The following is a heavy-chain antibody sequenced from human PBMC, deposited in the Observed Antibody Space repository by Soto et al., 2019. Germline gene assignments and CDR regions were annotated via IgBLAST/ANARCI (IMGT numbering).Heavy chain of an antibody. V-gene: IGHV3-23*01. J-gene: IGHJ5*01. D-gene: IGHD3-10*01. CDR3: VKLGAIWFGELLYSWFES. CDR1: GFTFNNYA. CDR2: ISGSGGSI. Sequence: EVQLLESGGGLVQPERSLRLSCAPSGFTFNNYAMGWVRQAPAKGLEWVSVISGSGGSISYADSVKGRFTISRDNSKNTLYLQMNSLRAEDTAVYYCVKLGAIWFGELLYSWFESWGQGTLVTVSS.